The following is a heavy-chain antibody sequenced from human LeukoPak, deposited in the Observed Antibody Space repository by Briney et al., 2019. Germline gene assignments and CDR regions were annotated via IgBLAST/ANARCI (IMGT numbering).Heavy chain of an antibody. CDR1: GGSFSGYY. CDR2: INHSGST. D-gene: IGHD6-13*01. V-gene: IGHV4-34*01. Sequence: SETLSLTCAVYGGSFSGYYWSWIRQPPGKGLEWIGEINHSGSTNNNPSLKSRVTISVDTSKNQFSLKLSSVTAADTAVYYCARGQIAAAGPWGQGTLVTVSS. J-gene: IGHJ4*02. CDR3: ARGQIAAAGP.